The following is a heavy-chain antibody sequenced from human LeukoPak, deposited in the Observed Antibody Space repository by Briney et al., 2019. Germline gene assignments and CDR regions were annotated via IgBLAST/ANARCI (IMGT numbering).Heavy chain of an antibody. CDR2: ISYDGSNK. CDR1: GFTFSSYG. CDR3: AKIPSATVVTPFGL. D-gene: IGHD4-23*01. J-gene: IGHJ5*02. V-gene: IGHV3-30*18. Sequence: GGSLRLSCAASGFTFSSYGMHWVRQAPGKGLEWVAVISYDGSNKYYADSVKGRFTISRDNSKNTLYLQMNSLRAEDTAVYYCAKIPSATVVTPFGLWGQGTLVTVSS.